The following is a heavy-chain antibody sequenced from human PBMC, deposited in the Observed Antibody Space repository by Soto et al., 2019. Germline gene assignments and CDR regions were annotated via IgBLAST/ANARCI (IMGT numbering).Heavy chain of an antibody. J-gene: IGHJ5*01. CDR2: IYKSATT. V-gene: IGHV4-30-4*01. CDR3: ARGRYCLTGRCFPNWFDS. D-gene: IGHD7-27*01. Sequence: SETLSLTCSVSGDSISNLDYFWAWIRQPPGQALEYIGYIYKSATTYYNPSFESRVAISVDTSKRQFSLNVTSVTAADTAVYFCARGRYCLTGRCFPNWFDSWGQGALVTVS. CDR1: GDSISNLDYF.